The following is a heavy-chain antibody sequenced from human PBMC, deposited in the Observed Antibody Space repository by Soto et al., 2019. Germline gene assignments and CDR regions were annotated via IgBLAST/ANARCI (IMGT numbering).Heavy chain of an antibody. CDR1: GGSISSYY. D-gene: IGHD2-21*02. V-gene: IGHV4-59*12. CDR3: ARVAYCGGDCQRGFDP. J-gene: IGHJ5*02. CDR2: INHSGST. Sequence: SETLSLTCTVSGGSISSYYWSWIRQPPGKGLEWIGEINHSGSTNYNPSLKSRVTISVDTSKNQFSLKLSSVTAADTAVYYCARVAYCGGDCQRGFDPWGQGTLVTVSS.